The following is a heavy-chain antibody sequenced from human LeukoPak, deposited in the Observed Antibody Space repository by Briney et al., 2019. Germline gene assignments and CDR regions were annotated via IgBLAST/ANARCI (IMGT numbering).Heavy chain of an antibody. CDR2: ISYDGSNK. D-gene: IGHD2-15*01. J-gene: IGHJ5*02. CDR3: AKDPSEDCSGGSCLFGGNWFDP. CDR1: GFTFSSYG. Sequence: GGSLRLYCAASGFTFSSYGMHWVRQAPGKGLEWVAVISYDGSNKYYADSVKGRFTISRDNSKNTLYLQMNSLRTEDTAVYYCAKDPSEDCSGGSCLFGGNWFDPWGQGTLVTVSS. V-gene: IGHV3-30*18.